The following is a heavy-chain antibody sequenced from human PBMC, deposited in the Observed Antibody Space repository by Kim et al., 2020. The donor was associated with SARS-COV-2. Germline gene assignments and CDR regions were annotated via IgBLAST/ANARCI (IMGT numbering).Heavy chain of an antibody. CDR2: ISYDGSNK. D-gene: IGHD6-13*01. V-gene: IGHV3-30*04. J-gene: IGHJ4*02. CDR3: ARDDWAAAGTARGYFDY. CDR1: GFTFSSYA. Sequence: GGSLRLSCAASGFTFSSYAMHWVRQAPGKGLEWVAVISYDGSNKYYADSVKGRFTISRDNSKNTLYLQMNSLRAEDTAVYYCARDDWAAAGTARGYFDYWGQGTLVTVSS.